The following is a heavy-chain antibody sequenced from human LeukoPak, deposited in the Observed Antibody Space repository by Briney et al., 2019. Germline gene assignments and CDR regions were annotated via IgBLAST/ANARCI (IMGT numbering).Heavy chain of an antibody. J-gene: IGHJ6*03. V-gene: IGHV3-23*01. D-gene: IGHD3-22*01. Sequence: GGSLRLSCATSGFTFSSYAMSWVRQAPGKGLEWVSTISPSWGITFYSDSVRGRFTISRDYSKDTLFLQMNSLRAEDTAVYYCAKDVRVVVERYYYYYYYMDVWGKGTTVTVSS. CDR2: ISPSWGIT. CDR3: AKDVRVVVERYYYYYYYMDV. CDR1: GFTFSSYA.